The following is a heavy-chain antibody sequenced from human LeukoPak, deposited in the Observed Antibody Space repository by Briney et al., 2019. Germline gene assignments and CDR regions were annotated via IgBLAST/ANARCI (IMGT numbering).Heavy chain of an antibody. V-gene: IGHV3-21*01. CDR1: GFTFSSYS. Sequence: PGGSLRLSRAASGFTFSSYSMNWVRQAPGKGLEWVSSISSSSSYIYYADSVKGRFSISRDNSENTLFLQMNSLRVDDTAVYYCARDYYGSGSHATGMDVWGQGTTVTVSS. CDR3: ARDYYGSGSHATGMDV. CDR2: ISSSSSYI. D-gene: IGHD3-10*01. J-gene: IGHJ6*02.